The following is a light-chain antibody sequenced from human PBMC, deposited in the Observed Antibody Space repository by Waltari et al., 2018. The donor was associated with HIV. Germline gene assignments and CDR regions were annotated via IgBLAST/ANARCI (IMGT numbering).Light chain of an antibody. Sequence: QSVLTQPPSASKSPGQRVLISCSGTNSNVGKNFVSWFHQVPGGAPKLVIYRTDARPSGVPDRFSGAKSGSSATLAISGLQSDDEADYFCASWDDKLSHWVFGVGTKLTV. V-gene: IGLV1-47*01. CDR1: NSNVGKNF. CDR3: ASWDDKLSHWV. CDR2: RTD. J-gene: IGLJ3*02.